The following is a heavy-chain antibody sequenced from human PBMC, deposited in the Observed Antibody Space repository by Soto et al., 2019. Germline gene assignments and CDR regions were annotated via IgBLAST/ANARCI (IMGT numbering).Heavy chain of an antibody. CDR1: GFTFSSYA. CDR2: ISGSGGST. Sequence: EVQLLESGGGLVQPGGSLRLSCAASGFTFSSYAMSWVRQAPGKGLEWVSAISGSGGSTYYADSVKGRFTISRDNSKNTQYLQMNSLRAEDTAVYYCAKDLADFWSGYYSDYWGQGTLVTVSS. V-gene: IGHV3-23*01. D-gene: IGHD3-3*01. CDR3: AKDLADFWSGYYSDY. J-gene: IGHJ4*02.